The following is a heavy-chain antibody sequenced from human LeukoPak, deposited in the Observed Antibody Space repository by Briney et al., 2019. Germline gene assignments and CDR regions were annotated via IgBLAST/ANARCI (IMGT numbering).Heavy chain of an antibody. CDR2: ISAYNGNT. CDR3: ARDWVYYDSSGYVPFDH. V-gene: IGHV1-18*01. J-gene: IGHJ4*02. CDR1: GYTFTIYG. Sequence: ASVTVSFTASGYTFTIYGISWVRQAPGQGLEWMGWISAYNGNTNYAQKLQGRVTMTTDTSTSTAYMELRSLRSDDTAVYYCARDWVYYDSSGYVPFDHWGQGTLVTVSS. D-gene: IGHD3-22*01.